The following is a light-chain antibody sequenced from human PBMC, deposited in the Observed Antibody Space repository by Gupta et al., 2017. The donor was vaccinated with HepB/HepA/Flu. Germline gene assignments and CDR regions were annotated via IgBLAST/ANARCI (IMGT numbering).Light chain of an antibody. CDR1: KLGDKY. J-gene: IGLJ2*01. Sequence: SYELTQPPSVSVSPGQTASNTCSGDKLGDKYACWYQQKTGQSPVLVIYQDSKRPSGIPERFSGSNSGNAATLTISGTQAMDEAEYCCQAWDSRTVVFGGGTKLTVL. V-gene: IGLV3-1*01. CDR2: QDS. CDR3: QAWDSRTVV.